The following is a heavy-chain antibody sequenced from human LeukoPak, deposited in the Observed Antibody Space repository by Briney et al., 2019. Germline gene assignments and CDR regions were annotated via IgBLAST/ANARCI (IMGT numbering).Heavy chain of an antibody. CDR3: ARGDPHADL. V-gene: IGHV3-48*03. J-gene: IGHJ5*02. CDR2: STISGHTK. Sequence: GGSLRLSCAASGFDLNTYEMNWVRQARGKGLEWIADSTISGHTKNYADSVKGRFTISRDNAGTSLYLQMNSLRVEDTGVYYCARGDPHADLWGQGTLVTVSS. CDR1: GFDLNTYE.